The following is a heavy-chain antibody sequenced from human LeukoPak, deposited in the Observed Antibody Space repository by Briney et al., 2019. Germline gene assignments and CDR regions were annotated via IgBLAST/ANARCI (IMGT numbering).Heavy chain of an antibody. CDR3: ARDAFDSSGYIGFDY. J-gene: IGHJ4*02. D-gene: IGHD3-22*01. Sequence: GRSLRLSCAASGFTFSSYAMHWVRQAPGKGLEWVAVISYDGSNKYYADSVKGRFTISRDNSKNTLYLQMNSLRAEDTAVYYCARDAFDSSGYIGFDYWGQGTLVTVSS. CDR2: ISYDGSNK. CDR1: GFTFSSYA. V-gene: IGHV3-30-3*01.